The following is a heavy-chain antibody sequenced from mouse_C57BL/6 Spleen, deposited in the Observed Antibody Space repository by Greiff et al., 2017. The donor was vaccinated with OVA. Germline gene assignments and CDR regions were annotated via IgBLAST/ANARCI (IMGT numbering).Heavy chain of an antibody. J-gene: IGHJ2*01. CDR2: ISGGGGNT. V-gene: IGHV5-9*01. CDR1: GFTFSSYT. D-gene: IGHD1-1*01. Sequence: EVKLMESGGGLVKPGGSLKLSCAASGFTFSSYTMSWVRQTPEKRLEWVATISGGGGNTYYPDSVKGRFTISRDNAKNTLYLQMSSLRSEDTALYYCARPGSLYYGSSYFDYWGQGTTLTVSS. CDR3: ARPGSLYYGSSYFDY.